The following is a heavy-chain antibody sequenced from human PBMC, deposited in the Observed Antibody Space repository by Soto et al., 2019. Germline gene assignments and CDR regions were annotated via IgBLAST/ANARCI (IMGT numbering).Heavy chain of an antibody. Sequence: ASVKVSCKASGYTFTSYDINWVRQATGQGLEWMGWMNPNSGNTGYAQKFQGRVTMTRNTSISTAYMELSSLRSEDTAVYYCARGAAYYDFWSGYYLGTNWFDPWGQGTLGTVSS. D-gene: IGHD3-3*01. CDR3: ARGAAYYDFWSGYYLGTNWFDP. V-gene: IGHV1-8*01. CDR1: GYTFTSYD. CDR2: MNPNSGNT. J-gene: IGHJ5*02.